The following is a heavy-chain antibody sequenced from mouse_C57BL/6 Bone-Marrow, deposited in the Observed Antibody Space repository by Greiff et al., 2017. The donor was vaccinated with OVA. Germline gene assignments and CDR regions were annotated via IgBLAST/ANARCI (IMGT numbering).Heavy chain of an antibody. D-gene: IGHD6-1*01. CDR2: INYDGSST. CDR3: ARGSLYAMDY. V-gene: IGHV5-16*01. CDR1: GFTFSDYY. Sequence: EVQRVESEGGLVQPGSSMKLSCTASGFTFSDYYMAWVRQVPEKGLEWVANINYDGSSTYYLDSLKSRFIISRDNAKNILYLQMSSLKSEDTATYYCARGSLYAMDYWGQGTSVTVSS. J-gene: IGHJ4*01.